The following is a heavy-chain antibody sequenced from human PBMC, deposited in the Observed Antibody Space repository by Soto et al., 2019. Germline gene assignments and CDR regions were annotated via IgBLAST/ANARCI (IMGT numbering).Heavy chain of an antibody. Sequence: QVQLVESGGGVVQPGRSPRLSCAASGFTFSGYVMHWVRQATGKGLEWVAVIWYDGSKKYYADSVKDRFTVSRDNSKNTLYLQMDSLRAEDTAVYYCARGLWHDISCYYFSTIDYWGQGTLVTVSS. CDR2: IWYDGSKK. D-gene: IGHD3-22*01. V-gene: IGHV3-33*01. CDR3: ARGLWHDISCYYFSTIDY. J-gene: IGHJ4*02. CDR1: GFTFSGYV.